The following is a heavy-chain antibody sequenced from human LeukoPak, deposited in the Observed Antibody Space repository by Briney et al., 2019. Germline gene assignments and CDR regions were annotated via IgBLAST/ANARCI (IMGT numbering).Heavy chain of an antibody. Sequence: SETLSLTCTVSGASFSSSTYYWGWIRQPPGKGLEWIEYIYYSGSTYYNPSLKSRVTISVDTSKNQFSLKLSSVTAADTAVYYCAGDVGGNYYGSGSYYNWGQGTLVTVSS. J-gene: IGHJ4*02. D-gene: IGHD3-10*01. CDR1: GASFSSSTYY. CDR2: IYYSGST. CDR3: AGDVGGNYYGSGSYYN. V-gene: IGHV4-30-4*08.